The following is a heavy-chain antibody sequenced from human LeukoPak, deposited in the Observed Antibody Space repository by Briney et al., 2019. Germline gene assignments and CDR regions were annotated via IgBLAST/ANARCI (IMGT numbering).Heavy chain of an antibody. D-gene: IGHD3-22*01. CDR3: ARSILRYYYNASGYYPYYFDY. CDR2: IYHSGST. Sequence: SESLSLTCAVSGGSISSSNWWSWVRQPPGKGLEWIGEIYHSGSTNYNPSLKSRVTISVDKSKNQFSLRLSSVTAADTAVYYCARSILRYYYNASGYYPYYFDYWGQGMLVTVSS. J-gene: IGHJ4*02. V-gene: IGHV4-4*02. CDR1: GGSISSSNW.